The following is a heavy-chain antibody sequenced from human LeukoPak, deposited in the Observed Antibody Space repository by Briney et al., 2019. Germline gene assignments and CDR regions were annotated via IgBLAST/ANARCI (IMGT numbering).Heavy chain of an antibody. CDR1: GFTVSSNY. D-gene: IGHD6-13*01. CDR3: ARDPRQQLDPHGGGHWFHP. V-gene: IGHV3-66*01. CDR2: IYSGGST. Sequence: GGSLRLACAASGFTVSSNYMSWVRQAPGKGLEWVSVIYSGGSTYYADSVKGRFTISRDNSKNTLYLQMNSLRAEDTAMYYCARDPRQQLDPHGGGHWFHPWGQGTLVTVSS. J-gene: IGHJ5*01.